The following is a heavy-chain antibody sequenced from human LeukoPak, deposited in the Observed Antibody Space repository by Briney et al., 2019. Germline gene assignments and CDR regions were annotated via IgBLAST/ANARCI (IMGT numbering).Heavy chain of an antibody. J-gene: IGHJ6*03. D-gene: IGHD6-13*01. CDR3: ARGMRSSWFNSYYYMDV. Sequence: PSETLSLTCTVSGGSISSYYWSWIRQPPGKGLEWIGYIYYSGSTNYNPSLKSRVTISVDTSKNQFSLKLSSVTAADTAVYYCARGMRSSWFNSYYYMDVWGKGTTVTVSS. V-gene: IGHV4-59*01. CDR1: GGSISSYY. CDR2: IYYSGST.